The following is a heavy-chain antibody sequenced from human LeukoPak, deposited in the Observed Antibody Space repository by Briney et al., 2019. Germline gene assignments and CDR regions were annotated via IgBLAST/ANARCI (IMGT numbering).Heavy chain of an antibody. CDR1: GFTFNNAW. Sequence: GGSLRLSCVASGFTFNNAWMSWVRQAPGKGLEWVGRIKSKTDGGTTDYAAPVKGTFTISRDDSKNTLYLQINSLKTEDTAVYYCTTEGAQYYYDSSGYHDAFDIWGQGTMVTVSS. CDR2: IKSKTDGGTT. V-gene: IGHV3-15*01. D-gene: IGHD3-22*01. CDR3: TTEGAQYYYDSSGYHDAFDI. J-gene: IGHJ3*02.